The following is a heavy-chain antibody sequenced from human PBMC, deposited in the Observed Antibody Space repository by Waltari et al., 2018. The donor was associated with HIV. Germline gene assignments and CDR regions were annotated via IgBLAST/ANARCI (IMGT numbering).Heavy chain of an antibody. D-gene: IGHD1-1*01. Sequence: VQLKQWGAGLLKPSETLSLTCAVYGGSFSGSFWSWIRQSPGEGLEWIGEMNYSGNTKYNPSLKSRVSMSVDTSLNQVSLKLSSVTAADTAVYYCASLHITTSGTEFDLWGQGTVVTVSS. V-gene: IGHV4-34*02. J-gene: IGHJ5*02. CDR2: MNYSGNT. CDR3: ASLHITTSGTEFDL. CDR1: GGSFSGSF.